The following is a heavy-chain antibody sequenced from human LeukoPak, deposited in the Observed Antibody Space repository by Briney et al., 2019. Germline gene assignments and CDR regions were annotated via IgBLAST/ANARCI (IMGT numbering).Heavy chain of an antibody. CDR2: IYSGGST. V-gene: IGHV3-66*01. Sequence: GGSLRLSCAASGFTVSSNYMSWVRQAPGKGLEWVSIIYSGGSTYYADSVKGRFTISRDNSKNTLYLQMNSLRAEDTAVYYCARTTGDDSRHHFDYWGQGTLVTVSS. CDR3: ARTTGDDSRHHFDY. CDR1: GFTVSSNY. J-gene: IGHJ4*02. D-gene: IGHD2-21*02.